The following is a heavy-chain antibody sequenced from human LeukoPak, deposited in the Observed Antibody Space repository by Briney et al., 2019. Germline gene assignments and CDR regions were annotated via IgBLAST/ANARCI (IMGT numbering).Heavy chain of an antibody. CDR1: GFTLDDYA. CDR3: AKGIGYSYGYGYFDY. J-gene: IGHJ4*02. CDR2: SSWNSGSI. V-gene: IGHV3-9*01. D-gene: IGHD5-18*01. Sequence: SLSLSCPASGFTLDDYAMHWVGQAAWKGLEGVSGSSWNSGSIGYADSVKGRFTISRDNAKNSLYLQMNSLRAGDTALYYCAKGIGYSYGYGYFDYWGQGTLVTVSS.